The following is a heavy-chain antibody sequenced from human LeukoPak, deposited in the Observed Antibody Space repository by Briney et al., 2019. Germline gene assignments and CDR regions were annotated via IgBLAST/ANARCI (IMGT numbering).Heavy chain of an antibody. CDR2: IGTAGDT. CDR1: GFTFSSYD. Sequence: GGSLRLSCAASGFTFSSYDMPWVRQATGKGLEWVSAIGTAGDTYYPGSVRGRFTISRVNAKNSLYLQMNCLRAGDTTVYYCARGYDFWGIDYWGQGTLVTVSS. CDR3: ARGYDFWGIDY. D-gene: IGHD3-3*01. J-gene: IGHJ4*02. V-gene: IGHV3-13*01.